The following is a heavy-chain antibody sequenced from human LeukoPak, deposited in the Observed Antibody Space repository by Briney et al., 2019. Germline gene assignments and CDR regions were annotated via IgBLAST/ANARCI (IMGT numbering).Heavy chain of an antibody. CDR3: ARIPTGSYDSSGYYFDY. CDR1: GFSLSTSGMC. Sequence: SGPALVKPTQTLTLTCTFSGFSLSTSGMCVSWIRQPPGKALEWLARIDWDDDKYYSTSLKTRLTISKDTSKNQVVLTMTNMDPVDTATYYCARIPTGSYDSSGYYFDYWGQGTLVTVSS. D-gene: IGHD3-22*01. J-gene: IGHJ4*02. V-gene: IGHV2-70*11. CDR2: IDWDDDK.